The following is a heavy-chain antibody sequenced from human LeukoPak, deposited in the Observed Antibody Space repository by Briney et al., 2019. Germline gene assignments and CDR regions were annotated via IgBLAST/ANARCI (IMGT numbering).Heavy chain of an antibody. CDR3: ARGPYCGGECYFDY. CDR1: GGSISSYY. V-gene: IGHV4-4*07. J-gene: IGHJ4*02. CDR2: IYTSGTT. D-gene: IGHD2-21*01. Sequence: SETLSLTCTVSGGSISSYYWSWIRQPAGKGLEWIGRIYTSGTTNYNPSLTSRVSMSADTSKNQFSLKLTSVTAADTAVYYCARGPYCGGECYFDYWGQGTLVTVSS.